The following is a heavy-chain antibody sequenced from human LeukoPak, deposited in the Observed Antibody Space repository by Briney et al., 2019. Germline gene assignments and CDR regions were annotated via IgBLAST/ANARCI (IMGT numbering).Heavy chain of an antibody. CDR3: ARLRALSGHRGAFDI. Sequence: SETLSLTCAVSGDSISNHIYYWDWIRQTPGKGLEWIGAVYYTGDAYYNPSLKSRVTISVDTSDNRFSLHLSSVNAADTAIYYCARLRALSGHRGAFDIWGQGTLVTVSS. D-gene: IGHD5/OR15-5a*01. V-gene: IGHV4-39*01. CDR2: VYYTGDA. CDR1: GDSISNHIYY. J-gene: IGHJ3*02.